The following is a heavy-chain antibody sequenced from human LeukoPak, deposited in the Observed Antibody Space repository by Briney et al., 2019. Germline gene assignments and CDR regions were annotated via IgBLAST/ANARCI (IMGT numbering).Heavy chain of an antibody. V-gene: IGHV3-48*03. CDR2: ITSSGSPI. Sequence: GRSLRLSCAASGFTFSRYEMNWVRQAPGNELEWVSYITSSGSPIFYADSVKGRFTVSRDNAKNSLYLQMNSLRAEDTAVYYCARALRLGATVWGQGTMVTVSS. J-gene: IGHJ3*01. CDR3: ARALRLGATV. D-gene: IGHD3-16*01. CDR1: GFTFSRYE.